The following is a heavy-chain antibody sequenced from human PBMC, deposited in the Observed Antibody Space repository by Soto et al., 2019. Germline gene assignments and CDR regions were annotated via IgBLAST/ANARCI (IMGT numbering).Heavy chain of an antibody. Sequence: PGGSLRLSCAASGLTFSAYGMHWVRQAPGKGLERVAVISNDGNNKYHADSVKGRFTISRDNSKNTLYLQMNSLRAEDTAVYYCAKDSGRGSADYYFDSWGQGTLVTVSS. J-gene: IGHJ4*02. V-gene: IGHV3-30*18. CDR2: ISNDGNNK. D-gene: IGHD3-10*01. CDR1: GLTFSAYG. CDR3: AKDSGRGSADYYFDS.